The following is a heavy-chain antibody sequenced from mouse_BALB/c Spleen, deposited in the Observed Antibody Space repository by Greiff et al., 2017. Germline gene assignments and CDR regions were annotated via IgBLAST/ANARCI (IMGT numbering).Heavy chain of an antibody. CDR1: GYTFTDYE. CDR3: TTEQLYAMDY. J-gene: IGHJ4*01. D-gene: IGHD6-1*01. Sequence: VQLQQSGAELVRPGASVTLSCKASGYTFTDYEMHWVKQTPVHGLEWIGAIDPETGGTAYNQKFKGKATLTADKSSSTAYMELRSLTSEDSAVYYWTTEQLYAMDYWGQGTSVTVSS. CDR2: IDPETGGT. V-gene: IGHV1-15*01.